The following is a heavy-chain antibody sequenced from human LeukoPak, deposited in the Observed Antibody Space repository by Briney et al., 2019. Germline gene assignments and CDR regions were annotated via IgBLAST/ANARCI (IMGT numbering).Heavy chain of an antibody. CDR3: ARDRDSSSWYSSDYFDY. V-gene: IGHV4-39*07. D-gene: IGHD6-13*01. J-gene: IGHJ4*02. Sequence: SETLSLTCTVSGGSISSSSYYWGWIRQPPGKGLEWIGSIYYSGSTYYNPSLKSRVTISVDTSKNQFSLKLSSVTAADTAVYYCARDRDSSSWYSSDYFDYWGQGTLVTVSS. CDR1: GGSISSSSYY. CDR2: IYYSGST.